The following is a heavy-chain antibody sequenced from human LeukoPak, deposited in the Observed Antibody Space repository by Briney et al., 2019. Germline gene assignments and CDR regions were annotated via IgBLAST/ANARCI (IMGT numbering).Heavy chain of an antibody. Sequence: PGGSLRLSCAASGFIFSTYGMHWVRQAPGKGLVWVSRSKNDGRSTSYADSVKGRFTISRDSAKTTLFLQMDSLRAEDTAVYYCARAGYSSGWYYFDYWGQGTLVTVSS. CDR1: GFIFSTYG. J-gene: IGHJ4*02. D-gene: IGHD6-19*01. V-gene: IGHV3-74*01. CDR3: ARAGYSSGWYYFDY. CDR2: SKNDGRST.